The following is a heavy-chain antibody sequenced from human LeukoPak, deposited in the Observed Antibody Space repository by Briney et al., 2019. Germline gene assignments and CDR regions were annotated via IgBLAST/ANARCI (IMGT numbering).Heavy chain of an antibody. Sequence: PSETLSLTCTVSGGSISRYYWSWIRQPPGKGLEWIGYIYYSGSTNYNPSLKSRVTISVDTSKNQFSLKLSSVTAADTAVYYCAGQPGYSSGWYTYWGQGTLVTVSS. CDR1: GGSISRYY. V-gene: IGHV4-59*01. J-gene: IGHJ4*02. CDR2: IYYSGST. CDR3: AGQPGYSSGWYTY. D-gene: IGHD6-19*01.